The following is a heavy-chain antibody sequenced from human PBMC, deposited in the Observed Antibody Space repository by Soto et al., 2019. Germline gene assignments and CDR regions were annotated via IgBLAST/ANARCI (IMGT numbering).Heavy chain of an antibody. D-gene: IGHD3-22*01. CDR1: GGSISSYY. CDR3: ARDLRNYYDSSGYYYLTGNWFDP. J-gene: IGHJ5*02. Sequence: SETLSLTCTVSGGSISSYYWSWIRQPPGKGLEWIGYIYYSGSTNYNPSLKSRVTISVDTSKNQFSLKLSSVTAADTAVYYCARDLRNYYDSSGYYYLTGNWFDPWGQGTQVTVSS. V-gene: IGHV4-59*01. CDR2: IYYSGST.